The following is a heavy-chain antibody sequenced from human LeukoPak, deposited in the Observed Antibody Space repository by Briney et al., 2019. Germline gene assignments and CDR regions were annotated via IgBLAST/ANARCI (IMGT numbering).Heavy chain of an antibody. Sequence: SETLSLICTVSGGSISRNNYYWGWSRQPPGKGLEWIGNIYYSGSSYYNPSLKSRVTISVHTSKNQFSLKLSSVTAADTAVYYCASPYSGNMDVWGRGTTVTISS. J-gene: IGHJ6*02. CDR1: GGSISRNNYY. CDR2: IYYSGSS. CDR3: ASPYSGNMDV. V-gene: IGHV4-39*01. D-gene: IGHD5-12*01.